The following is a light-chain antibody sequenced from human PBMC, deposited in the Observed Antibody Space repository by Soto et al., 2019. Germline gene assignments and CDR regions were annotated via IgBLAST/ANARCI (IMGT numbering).Light chain of an antibody. Sequence: SVLIQPPSVFGSPGQSVTISCTGTSSDVGSYDYVSWYQQHPGTVPKPMIYNVNTQPSGVPDRFSGSKSGNTASMTISGLQSEDDADYLCAAWDDNLNGPLFXTGTKVTVL. CDR3: AAWDDNLNGPL. CDR2: NVN. V-gene: IGLV2-11*01. J-gene: IGLJ1*01. CDR1: SSDVGSYDY.